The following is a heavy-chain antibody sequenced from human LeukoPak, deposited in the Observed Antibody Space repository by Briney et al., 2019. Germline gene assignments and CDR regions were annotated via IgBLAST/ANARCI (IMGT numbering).Heavy chain of an antibody. D-gene: IGHD3-3*01. Sequence: GASVKVSCKASGGTFSSYAISWVRQAPGQGLEWMGGIIPIFGTANYAQKFQGRVTITTDESTSTAYMELSSLRSEDTAVYYCARVVDLQYYDFWVFDPWGQGTLVTVSS. CDR2: IIPIFGTA. J-gene: IGHJ5*02. CDR1: GGTFSSYA. V-gene: IGHV1-69*05. CDR3: ARVVDLQYYDFWVFDP.